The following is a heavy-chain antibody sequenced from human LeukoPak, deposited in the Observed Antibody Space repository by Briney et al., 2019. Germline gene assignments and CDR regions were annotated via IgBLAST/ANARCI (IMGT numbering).Heavy chain of an antibody. D-gene: IGHD1-1*01. CDR1: GDSISSYY. J-gene: IGHJ4*02. Sequence: SETLSLTCTVSGDSISSYYWSWIRQPPGKGLEWIGYIYYSGSTNYNPSLKSRVTISVDTSKNQFSLKLSSVTAADTAVYYCARSSRGLALEFDYWGQGTLVTVSS. CDR2: IYYSGST. CDR3: ARSSRGLALEFDY. V-gene: IGHV4-59*01.